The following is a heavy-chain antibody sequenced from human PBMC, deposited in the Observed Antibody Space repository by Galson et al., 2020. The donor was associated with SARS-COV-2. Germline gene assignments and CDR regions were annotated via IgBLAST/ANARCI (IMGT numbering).Heavy chain of an antibody. J-gene: IGHJ2*01. CDR1: GGSISSYY. CDR3: ARHSVRSITIFGVVTTDWYFDL. CDR2: IYYSGST. V-gene: IGHV4-59*08. D-gene: IGHD3-3*01. Sequence: SQTLSLTCTVSGGSISSYYWSWIRQPPGKGLECIRYIYYSGSTNYNPSLKSRVTISVDTSKNQFSLKLSSVTAADTAVYYCARHSVRSITIFGVVTTDWYFDLWGRGTLVTVSS.